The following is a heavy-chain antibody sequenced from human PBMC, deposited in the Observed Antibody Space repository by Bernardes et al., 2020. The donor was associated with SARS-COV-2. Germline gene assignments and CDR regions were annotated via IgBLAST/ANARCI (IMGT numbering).Heavy chain of an antibody. CDR3: ANVGRNYYYDGMDV. D-gene: IGHD3-16*01. J-gene: IGHJ6*02. CDR1: GFIFSSSW. CDR2: IKEAGGEK. V-gene: IGHV3-7*03. Sequence: GGSLRLSCAASGFIFSSSWMSWVRQAPGKGLEWVAIIKEAGGEKYYVDSVKGRFTISRDNAKNSLYLQMNSLRAEDTAVYYCANVGRNYYYDGMDVWGQGTTVTVSS.